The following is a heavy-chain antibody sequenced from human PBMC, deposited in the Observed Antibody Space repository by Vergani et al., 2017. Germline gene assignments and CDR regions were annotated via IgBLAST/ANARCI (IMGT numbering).Heavy chain of an antibody. CDR3: ARLIPRIAVAGYYYYGMDV. V-gene: IGHV3-23*01. D-gene: IGHD6-19*01. Sequence: EVQLLESGGGLAQPGGSLRLSCAASGFTFRNYAMTWVRQAPGKGLEWVSIISDNGGTTYYADSVKGRFTISRDNSKDTLYLQMNSLRAEDTAVYYCARLIPRIAVAGYYYYGMDVWGQGTTVTVSS. CDR2: ISDNGGTT. J-gene: IGHJ6*02. CDR1: GFTFRNYA.